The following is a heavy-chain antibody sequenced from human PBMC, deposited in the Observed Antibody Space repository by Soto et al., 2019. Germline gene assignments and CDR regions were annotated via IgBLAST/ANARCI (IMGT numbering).Heavy chain of an antibody. Sequence: QLQLQESGPGLVKPSETLSLTCTVSGGSISSSSYYWGWIRQPPGKGLEWIGSIYYSGSTYYNPSLKSRVTISVDTSKNQFSLKLSSVTAADTAVYYCASPNCSSTSCSDGYYYYYYMDVWGKGTTVTVSS. D-gene: IGHD2-2*01. J-gene: IGHJ6*03. V-gene: IGHV4-39*01. CDR2: IYYSGST. CDR1: GGSISSSSYY. CDR3: ASPNCSSTSCSDGYYYYYYMDV.